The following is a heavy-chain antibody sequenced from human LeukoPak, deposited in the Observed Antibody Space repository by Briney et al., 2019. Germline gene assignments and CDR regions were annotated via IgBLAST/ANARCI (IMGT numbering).Heavy chain of an antibody. CDR3: ARVGSSSLVYYYMDV. J-gene: IGHJ6*03. CDR1: GGSNSSYY. Sequence: SETLSLTCTVSGGSNSSYYWSWIRQPPGKGLEWIGYIYYSGSTNYNPSLKSRVTISVDTSKNQFSLKLSSVTAADTAVYYCARVGSSSLVYYYMDVWGKGTTVTVSS. D-gene: IGHD6-6*01. CDR2: IYYSGST. V-gene: IGHV4-59*01.